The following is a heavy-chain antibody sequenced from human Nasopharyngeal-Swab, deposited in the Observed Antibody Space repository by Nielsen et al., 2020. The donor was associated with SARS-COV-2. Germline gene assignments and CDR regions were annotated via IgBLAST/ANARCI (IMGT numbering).Heavy chain of an antibody. CDR2: ISSSGSTI. V-gene: IGHV3-11*04. CDR1: GFTFSDYY. D-gene: IGHD1-1*01. Sequence: GGSLRLSCAASGFTFSDYYMSWIRQPPGKGLELVSYISSSGSTIYYADSVKGRFTISRDNAKNSLYLQMNSLRAEDTAVYYCARDPQYNWNDGVFDYWGQGTMVTVSS. CDR3: ARDPQYNWNDGVFDY. J-gene: IGHJ4*02.